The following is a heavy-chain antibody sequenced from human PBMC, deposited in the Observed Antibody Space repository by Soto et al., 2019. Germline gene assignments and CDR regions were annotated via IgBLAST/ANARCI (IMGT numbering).Heavy chain of an antibody. CDR2: ISSTSSTI. CDR3: AGPVVPTAKDWLDT. Sequence: EVQLVESGGGLIQPGGSLRLSCAASGFTFSTCSMNWVRQAPGKGLEWVSYISSTSSTIYYADSVKGRFTISRDNAKNSLYLQMNSLRAEDTAVYYCAGPVVPTAKDWLDTWGQGTLVTVSS. V-gene: IGHV3-48*01. D-gene: IGHD2-2*01. CDR1: GFTFSTCS. J-gene: IGHJ5*02.